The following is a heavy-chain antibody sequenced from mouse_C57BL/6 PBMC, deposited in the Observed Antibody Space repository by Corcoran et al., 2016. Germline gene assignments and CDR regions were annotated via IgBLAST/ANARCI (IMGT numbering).Heavy chain of an antibody. Sequence: QVQLQQSGAELVKPGASVKISCKASGYAFSSYWMNWVKQRSGKGLEWIGQIYPGDGDTNYNGKFKGKATLTADKSSSTAYMQLSSLTSEDSAVYFCAKTGTFAYWGQGTLVTVSA. CDR1: GYAFSSYW. D-gene: IGHD4-1*01. CDR3: AKTGTFAY. CDR2: IYPGDGDT. V-gene: IGHV1-80*01. J-gene: IGHJ3*01.